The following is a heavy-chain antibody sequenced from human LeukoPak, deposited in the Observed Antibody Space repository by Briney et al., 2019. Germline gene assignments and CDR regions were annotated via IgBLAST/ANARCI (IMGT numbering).Heavy chain of an antibody. J-gene: IGHJ3*02. D-gene: IGHD2-15*01. Sequence: PGGSLRLSCAASGFTFYVMSWVRQAPGRGLEWVSVIFSSGSTYCADSVKGRFTISRDNSKNTLYLQMNSLRAEDTAVYYCARGSEVSQLLGTFDILGQGTMVTVSS. CDR1: GFTFYV. CDR2: IFSSGST. V-gene: IGHV3-66*01. CDR3: ARGSEVSQLLGTFDI.